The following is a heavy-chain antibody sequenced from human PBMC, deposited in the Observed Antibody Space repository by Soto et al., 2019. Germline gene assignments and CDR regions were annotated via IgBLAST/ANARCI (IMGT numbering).Heavy chain of an antibody. CDR3: AHGGGWSSYYRHWYFDL. CDR2: ISWNDDR. CDR1: GFSLTTSGVS. V-gene: IGHV2-5*01. J-gene: IGHJ2*01. D-gene: IGHD3-3*01. Sequence: QITLKESGPTLVKPTQTLTLTCTFSGFSLTTSGVSVGWIRQPPGKALEWLALISWNDDRRYSPSLKSRLTITKATSRNQVVLIMTNMDPVDTATDYCAHGGGWSSYYRHWYFDLWGRGTLVTVSS.